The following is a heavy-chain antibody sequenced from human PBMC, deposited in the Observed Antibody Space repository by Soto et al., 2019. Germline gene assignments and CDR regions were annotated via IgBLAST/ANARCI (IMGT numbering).Heavy chain of an antibody. CDR2: VSPPFRTS. CDR3: ARVLYYGSGSYSPYGMDV. Sequence: QVQLVQSGAEVKKPGSSVKVSCKTSGVSFNNNGIGWVRQAPGHGLEWMGGVSPPFRTSNYARKFQGRISITADASTGTVTMELSSLTSEDTAQYYCARVLYYGSGSYSPYGMDVWGQGTTVTVSS. J-gene: IGHJ6*02. V-gene: IGHV1-69*01. CDR1: GVSFNNNG. D-gene: IGHD3-10*01.